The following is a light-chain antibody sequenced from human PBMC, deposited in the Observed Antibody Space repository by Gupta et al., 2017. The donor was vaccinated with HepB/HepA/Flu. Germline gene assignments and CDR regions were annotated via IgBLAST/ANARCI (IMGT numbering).Light chain of an antibody. CDR3: QTWGYNSYV. V-gene: IGLV4-69*01. CDR1: SGHSDYA. Sequence: QLVLPQSPSASASLGPSVNLTCTRSSGHSDYASEWHQQQPEKGPRYLHKLIIDGSHSKGDGIPDRFSGSSSGDARSLTISSLQSEDEADYYCQTWGYNSYVFGGGTNLTVL. CDR2: LIIDGSH. J-gene: IGLJ3*02.